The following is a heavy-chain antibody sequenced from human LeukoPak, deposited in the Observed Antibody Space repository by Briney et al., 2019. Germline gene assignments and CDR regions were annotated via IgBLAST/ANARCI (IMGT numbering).Heavy chain of an antibody. J-gene: IGHJ4*02. Sequence: GGSLRLSCAASGFSFSTYWMSWVRQGPGKGREEVATIWPEGSDKKYVDSVRDRFSISRDNAKNSLYLQMNSLSAEDTAGYFCARLFGSVTTFDYWGQGALVTVPS. CDR2: IWPEGSDK. D-gene: IGHD4-17*01. V-gene: IGHV3-7*01. CDR3: ARLFGSVTTFDY. CDR1: GFSFSTYW.